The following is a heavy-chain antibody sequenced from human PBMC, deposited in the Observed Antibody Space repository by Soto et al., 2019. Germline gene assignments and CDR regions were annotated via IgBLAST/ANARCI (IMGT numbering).Heavy chain of an antibody. CDR3: ARVEGFLEWAIDNYYYYYMDV. CDR1: GFTFSSYS. CDR2: ISSSSSYI. Sequence: EVQLVESGGGLVKPGGSLRLSCAASGFTFSSYSMNWVRQAPGKGLEWVSSISSSSSYIYYADSVKGRFTISRDNAKNSLYLQMNSLRAEDTAVYYCARVEGFLEWAIDNYYYYYMDVWGKGTTVTVSS. J-gene: IGHJ6*03. D-gene: IGHD3-3*01. V-gene: IGHV3-21*01.